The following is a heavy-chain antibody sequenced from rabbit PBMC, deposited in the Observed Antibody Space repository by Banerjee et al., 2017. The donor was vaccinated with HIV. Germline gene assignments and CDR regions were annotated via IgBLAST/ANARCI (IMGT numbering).Heavy chain of an antibody. CDR1: GFTLSSYW. V-gene: IGHV1S45*01. J-gene: IGHJ3*01. CDR3: ARSGYTGDDYDPGLVL. D-gene: IGHD7-1*01. Sequence: QEQLVESGGGLVKPEGSLTLTCTASGFTLSSYWICWVRQAPGKGLEWIGCIYIDSARTYYASWANGRFTISKTSSTTVTLQMTSLTAADTATYFCARSGYTGDDYDPGLVLWGQGTLVTVS. CDR2: IYIDSART.